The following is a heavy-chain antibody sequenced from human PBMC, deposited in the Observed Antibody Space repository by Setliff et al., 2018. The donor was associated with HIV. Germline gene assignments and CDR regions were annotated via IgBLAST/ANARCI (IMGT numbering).Heavy chain of an antibody. V-gene: IGHV1-69*13. CDR1: GSTFSSYA. D-gene: IGHD6-19*01. CDR2: IIPIFGTA. Sequence: SVKVSCKASGSTFSSYAISWVRQAPGQGLEWMGGIIPIFGTADYAQKFQGRVTITADESTSTAYMELSSLRSEDTAVYYCARDPRIAVARDYYYYYMDVWGKGTTVTVSS. J-gene: IGHJ6*03. CDR3: ARDPRIAVARDYYYYYMDV.